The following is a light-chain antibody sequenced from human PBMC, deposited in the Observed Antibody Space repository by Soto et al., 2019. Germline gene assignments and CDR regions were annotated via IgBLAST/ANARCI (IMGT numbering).Light chain of an antibody. Sequence: QAVVTQPASVSGSPGQSITISCTGTSSDVGGYNYVSWYQHQPGKAPKLMIYDVSSRPSGVSNRFSGSKSGNTASLTISGLQAEDEADYYCSSYTSNYTPVFGGGTKLTVL. V-gene: IGLV2-14*03. CDR1: SSDVGGYNY. CDR2: DVS. J-gene: IGLJ2*01. CDR3: SSYTSNYTPV.